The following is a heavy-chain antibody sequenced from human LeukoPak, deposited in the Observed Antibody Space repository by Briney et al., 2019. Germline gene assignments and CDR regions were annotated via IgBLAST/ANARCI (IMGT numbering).Heavy chain of an antibody. D-gene: IGHD2-21*02. CDR1: GFTFSTSW. CDR2: IKSDVRST. J-gene: IGHJ4*02. CDR3: TAIRPDY. Sequence: QPGGSLRLSCAASGFTFSTSWMHWVRQAPGKGLVWVARIKSDVRSTDYADFVKGRFTISRDDANNILYLQMNSLRAEDTAVYFCTAIRPDYWGQGTVVTVSS. V-gene: IGHV3-74*01.